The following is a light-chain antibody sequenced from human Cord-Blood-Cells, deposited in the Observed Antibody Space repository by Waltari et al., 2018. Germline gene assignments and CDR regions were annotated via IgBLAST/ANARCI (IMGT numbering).Light chain of an antibody. J-gene: IGLJ1*01. CDR1: SSDVGGYNY. CDR2: AVS. Sequence: QSALTQPASVSGSPGQSITISCTGTSSDVGGYNYVSWYQQHPGKAPKLMIYAVSNRPSGVSDRFSGSKSGNTASLTISGLQAEDEADYYCSSYTSSSGVFGTGTKVTVL. V-gene: IGLV2-14*01. CDR3: SSYTSSSGV.